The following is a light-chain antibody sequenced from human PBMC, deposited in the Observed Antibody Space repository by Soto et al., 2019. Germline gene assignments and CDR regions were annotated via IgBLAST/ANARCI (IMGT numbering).Light chain of an antibody. Sequence: DIQMTPSPSSLSASVVYIVTITFRASQSISSYLNWYQQKPGKAPKLLIYAASSLQSGVPSRFSGSGSGTDFTLTISSLQPEDFATYYCQKSYSIPPKFGQGTKVDIK. J-gene: IGKJ1*01. CDR1: QSISSY. CDR3: QKSYSIPPK. CDR2: AAS. V-gene: IGKV1-39*01.